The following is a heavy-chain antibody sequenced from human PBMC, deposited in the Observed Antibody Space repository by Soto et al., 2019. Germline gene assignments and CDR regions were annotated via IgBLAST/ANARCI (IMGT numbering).Heavy chain of an antibody. D-gene: IGHD5-12*01. CDR3: AKSRGDSWYLYYYDY. V-gene: IGHV3-23*01. Sequence: EVQLLESGGGLVQPGGSLRLSCAASGLTFRAFSMSWVRQPPGKGLEWVSGISGSGGSTYYADSVKGRFTISRDSSSNMLYLQMSSLRAEDTAVYYCAKSRGDSWYLYYYDYWGQGTLVTVSS. CDR1: GLTFRAFS. CDR2: ISGSGGST. J-gene: IGHJ4*02.